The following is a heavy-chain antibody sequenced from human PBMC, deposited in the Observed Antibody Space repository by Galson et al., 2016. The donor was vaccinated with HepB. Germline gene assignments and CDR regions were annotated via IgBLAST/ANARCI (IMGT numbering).Heavy chain of an antibody. CDR3: ARLIPTGKYPSFAMDV. J-gene: IGHJ6*02. CDR1: GFDFSSYS. Sequence: SLRLSCAASGFDFSSYSIHWVRQAPGKGLEWVAFISFNGRKKSYADSVEGRFTVSRDNSKNTVFLQMTSLRLEDTAVYYCARLIPTGKYPSFAMDVWGQGTPVTVSS. CDR2: ISFNGRKK. D-gene: IGHD3-16*01. V-gene: IGHV3-30*04.